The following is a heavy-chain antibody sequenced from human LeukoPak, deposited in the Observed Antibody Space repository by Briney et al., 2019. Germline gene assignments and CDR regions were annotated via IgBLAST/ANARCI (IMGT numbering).Heavy chain of an antibody. V-gene: IGHV3-30-3*01. D-gene: IGHD4-23*01. J-gene: IGHJ4*02. CDR1: GFTFSSYA. Sequence: GGSLRLSCAASGFTFSSYAMHWVRQAPGKGLEWVAVISYDGSNKYYADSVKGRFTISRDNSKNTLYLQMNSLRAEDTAVYYCARVGTVVTPGGFDYWGQGTLVTVSS. CDR3: ARVGTVVTPGGFDY. CDR2: ISYDGSNK.